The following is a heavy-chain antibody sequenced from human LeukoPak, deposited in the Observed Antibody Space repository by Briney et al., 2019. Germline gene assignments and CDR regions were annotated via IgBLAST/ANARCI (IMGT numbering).Heavy chain of an antibody. CDR3: ASSSGWYGFIDY. D-gene: IGHD6-19*01. Sequence: GGSLRLSCAASGFTFSSYGMHWVRQAPGKGLEWVAVIWCDGSNKYYADSVKGRFTISRDNSKNTLYLQMNSLRAEDTAVYYCASSSGWYGFIDYWGQGTLVTVSS. CDR2: IWCDGSNK. J-gene: IGHJ4*02. V-gene: IGHV3-33*01. CDR1: GFTFSSYG.